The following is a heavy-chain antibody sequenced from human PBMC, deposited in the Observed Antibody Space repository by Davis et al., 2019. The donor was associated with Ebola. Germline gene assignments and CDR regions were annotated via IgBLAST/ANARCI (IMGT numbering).Heavy chain of an antibody. CDR2: MNPNSGNT. V-gene: IGHV1-8*02. D-gene: IGHD2-21*01. CDR1: GYTFTSYG. CDR3: ARGPYDYCFDY. Sequence: ASVKVSCKASGYTFTSYGISWVRQAPGQGLEWMGWMNPNSGNTGYAQKFQGRVTMTRNTSISTAYMELSSLRSEDTAVYYCARGPYDYCFDYWGQGTLVTVSS. J-gene: IGHJ4*02.